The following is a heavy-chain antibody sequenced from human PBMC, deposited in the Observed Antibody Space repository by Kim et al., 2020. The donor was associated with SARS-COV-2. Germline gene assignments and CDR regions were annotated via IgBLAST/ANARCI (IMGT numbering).Heavy chain of an antibody. Sequence: GGSLRLSCAAYGFTFSDHYMDWVRQAPGKGREWVGRTRNKANSYTTEYAASVKGRFTISRDDSKNSLYLQMNSLKTEDTAVYYCAVIVGADLDYWGQGTLVTVSS. CDR1: GFTFSDHY. CDR3: AVIVGADLDY. J-gene: IGHJ4*02. V-gene: IGHV3-72*01. D-gene: IGHD1-26*01. CDR2: TRNKANSYTT.